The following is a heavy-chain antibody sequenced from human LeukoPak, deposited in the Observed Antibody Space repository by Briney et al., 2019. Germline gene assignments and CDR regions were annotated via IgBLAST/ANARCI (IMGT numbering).Heavy chain of an antibody. CDR1: GGSISSGGYY. V-gene: IGHV4-39*01. J-gene: IGHJ4*02. CDR3: ARHSPVVGILY. CDR2: IYYSGST. Sequence: TTSETLSLTCTVSGGSISSGGYYWSWIRQHPGKGLEWIGYIYYSGSTYYNPSLKSRVTISVDTSKNQFSLKLSSVTAADTAVYYCARHSPVVGILYWGQGTLVTVSS. D-gene: IGHD1-26*01.